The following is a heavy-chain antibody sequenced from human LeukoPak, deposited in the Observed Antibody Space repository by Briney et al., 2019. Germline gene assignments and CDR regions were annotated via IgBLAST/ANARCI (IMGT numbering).Heavy chain of an antibody. J-gene: IGHJ6*03. CDR3: ARDEDNSGRYYYYMDV. CDR2: IYDSGSA. CDR1: SGSVSGGSYY. D-gene: IGHD3-22*01. Sequence: SETLSLTCTVSSGSVSGGSYYWNWTRQPPGKGLEWIGYIYDSGSANYNPSLKSRVTISIDTSKNQFSLKLSSVTAADTAVYYCARDEDNSGRYYYYMDVWGKGTTVTVSS. V-gene: IGHV4-61*01.